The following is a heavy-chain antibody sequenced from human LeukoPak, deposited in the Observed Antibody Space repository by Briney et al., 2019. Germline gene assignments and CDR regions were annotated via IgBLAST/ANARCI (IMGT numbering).Heavy chain of an antibody. V-gene: IGHV4-61*02. CDR2: IYTSGST. CDR3: ARGMSAAYDYNWFDS. D-gene: IGHD5-12*01. J-gene: IGHJ5*01. Sequence: SETLSLTCTVSGGSISSGSYYWSWIRQPAGKGLEWIGRIYTSGSTRYNPSLKSRVTMSVDTSKNQFSLKLTSVTAADTALYFCARGMSAAYDYNWFDSWGQGTLVTVSS. CDR1: GGSISSGSYY.